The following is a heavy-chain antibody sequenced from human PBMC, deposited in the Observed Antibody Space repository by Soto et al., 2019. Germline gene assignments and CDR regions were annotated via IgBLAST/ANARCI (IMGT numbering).Heavy chain of an antibody. J-gene: IGHJ5*02. CDR2: IESDGRGT. CDR3: ARDSMRGRFDP. V-gene: IGHV3-74*01. CDR1: GFTFSTSW. D-gene: IGHD2-8*01. Sequence: EVQLVESGGGLVQPGGSLRLSCAASGFTFSTSWMHWVGQAPGKGLVWVSRIESDGRGTTYADSVKGRFTISRDNAKNTLYLQRNSLRAEDTAVYYWARDSMRGRFDPWGQGTLVTVSS.